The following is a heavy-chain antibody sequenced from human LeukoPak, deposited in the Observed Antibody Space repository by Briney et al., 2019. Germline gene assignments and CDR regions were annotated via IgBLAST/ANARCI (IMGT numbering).Heavy chain of an antibody. CDR2: ISGSDSA. CDR1: GFTFSSYV. Sequence: GGSLRLSCAASGFTFSSYVMSWVRQAPGKGLEWVSAISGSDSAYYADSVKGRFTISRDNSKNTLYLQMNGLRAEDTAVYYCARGIAAQGLFDYWGQGTLVTVSS. V-gene: IGHV3-23*01. D-gene: IGHD6-13*01. J-gene: IGHJ4*02. CDR3: ARGIAAQGLFDY.